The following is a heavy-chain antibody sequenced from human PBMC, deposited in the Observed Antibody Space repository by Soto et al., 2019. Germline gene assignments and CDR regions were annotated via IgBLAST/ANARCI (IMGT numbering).Heavy chain of an antibody. Sequence: EVVLLQSGGGLEQPGNSLRLSCAASGFTFTIFGMNWVRQVPGKGLEWVSMISPTGDATYYADSVRGRFTISRDNSKNILYLQMDSLRVEDTAVYYCTRDPRMHLEHWGKGSRVTVS. CDR3: TRDPRMHLEH. CDR2: ISPTGDAT. CDR1: GFTFTIFG. J-gene: IGHJ1*01. V-gene: IGHV3-23*01.